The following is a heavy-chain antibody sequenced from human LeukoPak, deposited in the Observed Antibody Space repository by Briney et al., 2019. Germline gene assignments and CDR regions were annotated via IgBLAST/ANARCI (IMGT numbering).Heavy chain of an antibody. CDR2: IIPIFGTA. Sequence: PVKVSCKASGGTFSSYAISWVRQPPGQGLEWMGGIIPIFGTANYAQKFQGRVTITADESASTTYMELSSLRSEDTAVYYCARGSQPSPRQYDILTGYKAPLDYWGQGTLVTVSS. V-gene: IGHV1-69*13. D-gene: IGHD3-9*01. J-gene: IGHJ4*02. CDR3: ARGSQPSPRQYDILTGYKAPLDY. CDR1: GGTFSSYA.